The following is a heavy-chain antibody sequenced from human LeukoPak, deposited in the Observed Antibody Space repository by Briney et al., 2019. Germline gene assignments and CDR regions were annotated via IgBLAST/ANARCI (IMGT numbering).Heavy chain of an antibody. D-gene: IGHD2-2*01. CDR1: GGSISSGGYY. V-gene: IGHV4-31*03. CDR3: ARSPRYCSSTSCYDLFDY. CDR2: IYYSGST. Sequence: SQTLSLTCTVSGGSISSGGYYWSWIRQHPGKGLEWVGYIYYSGSTYYNPSLKSRVTISVDTSKNQFSLKLSSVTAADTAVYYCARSPRYCSSTSCYDLFDYWGQGTLVTVSS. J-gene: IGHJ4*02.